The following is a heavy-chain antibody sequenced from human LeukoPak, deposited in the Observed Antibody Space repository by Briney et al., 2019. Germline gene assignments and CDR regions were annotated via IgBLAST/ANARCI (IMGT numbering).Heavy chain of an antibody. D-gene: IGHD5-24*01. J-gene: IGHJ4*02. CDR3: ARRDGYKLD. V-gene: IGHV3-48*03. CDR1: GFTFSSYE. Sequence: GGSLRLSCAASGFTFSSYEMNWVRQAPGKGLERVSKISSSGSIIYYADSVKGRFTISRDNAKNSLYLQMNSLRVEDTAVYHCARRDGYKLDWGQGTLVTVSS. CDR2: ISSSGSII.